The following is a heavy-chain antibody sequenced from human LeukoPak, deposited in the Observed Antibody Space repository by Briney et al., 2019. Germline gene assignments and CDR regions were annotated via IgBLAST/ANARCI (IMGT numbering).Heavy chain of an antibody. CDR3: ARLTGGLQIAAAGREAFDI. CDR2: IYYSGST. J-gene: IGHJ3*02. D-gene: IGHD6-13*01. CDR1: GGSISSYY. Sequence: KSSETLSLTCTVSGGSISSYYWSWIRQPPGKGLEWIAYIYYSGSTNYNPSLKSRVTISLDKSKNQFSLKLNSVTAADTAVYYCARLTGGLQIAAAGREAFDIWGQGTMVTVSS. V-gene: IGHV4-59*12.